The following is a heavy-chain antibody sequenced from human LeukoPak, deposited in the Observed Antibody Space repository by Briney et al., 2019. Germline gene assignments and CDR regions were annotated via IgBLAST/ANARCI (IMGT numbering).Heavy chain of an antibody. J-gene: IGHJ4*02. CDR2: ISAYNGNT. Sequence: ASVKVSCKASGYTFTSYGISWVRQAPGQGLEWMGWISAYNGNTNYAQKLQGRVTMTTDTSTNTAYMELRSLRSDDTAVYYCARSSSVTIPGYYFDYWGQGTLVTVSS. D-gene: IGHD2-21*01. V-gene: IGHV1-18*01. CDR3: ARSSSVTIPGYYFDY. CDR1: GYTFTSYG.